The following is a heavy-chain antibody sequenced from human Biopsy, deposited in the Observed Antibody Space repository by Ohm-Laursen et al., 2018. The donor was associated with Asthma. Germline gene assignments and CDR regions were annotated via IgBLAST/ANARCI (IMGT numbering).Heavy chain of an antibody. D-gene: IGHD3-10*01. CDR1: GGSVSTGSYY. Sequence: GTLSLTCTVSGGSVSTGSYYWSWVRQPPGKGLEWLGYIYYTGSDNYNPSLKSRVTISVDTSKNQFSLRLNSVTAADTAVYYCARGPNYHGSGRAPIGMDVWGQGTTVTVSS. CDR3: ARGPNYHGSGRAPIGMDV. J-gene: IGHJ6*02. CDR2: IYYTGSD. V-gene: IGHV4-61*01.